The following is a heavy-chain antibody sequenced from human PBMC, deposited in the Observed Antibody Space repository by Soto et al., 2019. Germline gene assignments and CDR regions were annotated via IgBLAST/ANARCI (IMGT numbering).Heavy chain of an antibody. Sequence: GGSLRLSCAASGFTFDDYAMHWVRQAPGKGLEWVSGISWNSGSIGYAVSVKGRFTISRDKAKNSLYLQMNSLRAEDTALYYCAKDIQEEGSGPTEWGQGTLVTVSS. J-gene: IGHJ4*02. CDR2: ISWNSGSI. CDR1: GFTFDDYA. CDR3: AKDIQEEGSGPTE. V-gene: IGHV3-9*01. D-gene: IGHD6-19*01.